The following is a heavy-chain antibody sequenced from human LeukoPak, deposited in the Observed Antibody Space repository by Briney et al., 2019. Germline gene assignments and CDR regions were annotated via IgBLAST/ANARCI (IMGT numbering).Heavy chain of an antibody. D-gene: IGHD2-8*01. CDR2: IYTSEST. CDR1: GGSISSGSYY. Sequence: PSQTLSLTCTVSGGSISSGSYYWRWIRQPAGKGLEWIGRIYTSESTNYNPPFKSRLIISVDTSKNQCSLKLSSVTAADTAVCYCQRGVFLSNSVCYYYYFYYMDVWHKGTVVTVSS. J-gene: IGHJ6*03. CDR3: QRGVFLSNSVCYYYYFYYMDV. V-gene: IGHV4-61*02.